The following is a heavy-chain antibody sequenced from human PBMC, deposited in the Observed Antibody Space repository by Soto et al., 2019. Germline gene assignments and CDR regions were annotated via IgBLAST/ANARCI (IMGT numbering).Heavy chain of an antibody. CDR3: ATSYGSGYRAFDS. D-gene: IGHD3-10*01. J-gene: IGHJ4*02. V-gene: IGHV1-69*02. Sequence: SVKVSCKASGDTFSFYTINWVRQAPGLGLEWVGRINPILSMSNYAQKFQGRVTMTADKSTNTTYMELRSLRSEDTAMYFCATSYGSGYRAFDSWGQGALVTVSS. CDR1: GDTFSFYT. CDR2: INPILSMS.